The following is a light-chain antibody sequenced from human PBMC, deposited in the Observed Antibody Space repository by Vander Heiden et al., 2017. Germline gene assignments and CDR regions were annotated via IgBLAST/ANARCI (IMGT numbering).Light chain of an antibody. CDR3: NSRDSSGNHVV. Sequence: SSELTQDPAVSVPLGQTVRVTSQGDSLRSYDASWYQQKPGQAPVLVIYGKNNRPSGIPDRFSGSSSGNTASVTITGAQAEDEADYYCNSRDSSGNHVVFGGGTKLTVL. CDR2: GKN. V-gene: IGLV3-19*01. J-gene: IGLJ2*01. CDR1: SLRSYD.